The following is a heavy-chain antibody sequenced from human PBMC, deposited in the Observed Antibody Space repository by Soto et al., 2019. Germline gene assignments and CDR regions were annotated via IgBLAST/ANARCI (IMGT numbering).Heavy chain of an antibody. D-gene: IGHD5-18*01. CDR2: IYHSGST. V-gene: IGHV4-30-2*01. Sequence: PSETLSLTCAVSGGSISSGGYSWSWIRQPPGKGLEWIGYIYHSGSTYYNPSLKSRVTISVDRSKNQFSLKLSSVTAADTAVYYRARQVDTAMELDYWGQGTLVTVSS. J-gene: IGHJ4*02. CDR3: ARQVDTAMELDY. CDR1: GGSISSGGYS.